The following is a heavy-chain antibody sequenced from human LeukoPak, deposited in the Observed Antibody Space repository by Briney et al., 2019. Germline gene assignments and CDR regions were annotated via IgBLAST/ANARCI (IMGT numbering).Heavy chain of an antibody. J-gene: IGHJ4*02. D-gene: IGHD6-19*01. CDR2: IWYDGSNK. V-gene: IGHV3-33*01. Sequence: GGSLRLSCAASGFTFSSYGMHWVRQAPGKGLEWVAVIWYDGSNKYYADSVKGRFTISRDNSKNTLYLQMNSLRAEDTAVYYCARDGGVAAKDYWGQGTLVTVSS. CDR1: GFTFSSYG. CDR3: ARDGGVAAKDY.